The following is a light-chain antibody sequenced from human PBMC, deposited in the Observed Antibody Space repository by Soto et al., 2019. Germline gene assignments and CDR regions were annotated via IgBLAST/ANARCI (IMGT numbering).Light chain of an antibody. Sequence: EIVLTQSPGTLSLSPGERATLSCRASQTVTSDYLAWYQQKPGQAPRLLIYGASDRATGIPDRFSASGSGTDFTLTISRLEPQDFAIYYCQQYGESPLTFGGGTRVDIK. CDR1: QTVTSDY. J-gene: IGKJ4*01. V-gene: IGKV3-20*01. CDR3: QQYGESPLT. CDR2: GAS.